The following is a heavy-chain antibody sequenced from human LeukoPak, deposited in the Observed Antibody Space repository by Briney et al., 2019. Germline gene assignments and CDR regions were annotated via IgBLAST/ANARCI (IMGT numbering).Heavy chain of an antibody. Sequence: SETLSLTCAVSGDSITDYYWSWIRQPPGKGLEWIGYISYVANTNYNPSLKGRITMSVDTSKDQLSLKLTSVTAADTAVYYCARFFQYSDTTAHYLDYWGQGTLVTVSS. CDR3: ARFFQYSDTTAHYLDY. V-gene: IGHV4-59*01. J-gene: IGHJ4*02. D-gene: IGHD3-22*01. CDR2: ISYVANT. CDR1: GDSITDYY.